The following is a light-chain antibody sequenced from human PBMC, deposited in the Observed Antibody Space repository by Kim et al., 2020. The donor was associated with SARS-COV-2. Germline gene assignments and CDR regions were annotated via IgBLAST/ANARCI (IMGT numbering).Light chain of an antibody. CDR3: QQYKTYPWT. V-gene: IGKV1-5*03. J-gene: IGKJ1*01. CDR2: KAS. Sequence: PSVGDTLTITCRDSQSVSPSLAWFRHKPGKAPSLRMYKASSLESGVASRFSGSGSGTEFTLTITSLQPDDFATYYCQQYKTYPWTFGQGTKVDIK. CDR1: QSVSPS.